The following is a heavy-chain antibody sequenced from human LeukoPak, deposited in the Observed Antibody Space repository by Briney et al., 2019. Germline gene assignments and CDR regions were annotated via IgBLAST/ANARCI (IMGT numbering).Heavy chain of an antibody. D-gene: IGHD1-26*01. CDR3: ARDSGYYFDY. V-gene: IGHV3-23*01. CDR2: ISGSGGST. Sequence: PGGSLRLSCAASGFTFSSYAMSWVRQAPGKGLEWVSAISGSGGSTYYADSVKGRFTISRHNSRNTLYLQMNSLRAEDTAIYYCARDSGYYFDYWGQGSLVTVSS. CDR1: GFTFSSYA. J-gene: IGHJ4*02.